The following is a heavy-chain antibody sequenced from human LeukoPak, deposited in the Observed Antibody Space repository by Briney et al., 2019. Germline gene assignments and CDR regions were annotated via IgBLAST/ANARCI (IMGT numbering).Heavy chain of an antibody. V-gene: IGHV4-59*01. CDR2: IYYRGST. Sequence: SETLSLTCAVYGGSFSGYYWSWIRQPPGKGLEWVGYIYYRGSTYYNPSLKSRVTISVDTSKSQFSLRVSSATAADTAVYYCARDMYGANGDFDSWGQGILVTVSS. D-gene: IGHD4-23*01. J-gene: IGHJ4*02. CDR3: ARDMYGANGDFDS. CDR1: GGSFSGYY.